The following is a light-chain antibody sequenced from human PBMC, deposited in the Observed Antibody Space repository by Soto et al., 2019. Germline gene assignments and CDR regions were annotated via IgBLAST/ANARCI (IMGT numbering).Light chain of an antibody. J-gene: IGKJ1*01. V-gene: IGKV3-15*01. CDR3: QQNNRYSWT. Sequence: EIVMTQSPATLSVSPGERATLSCRASQSVSSKLAWYQQKLGQAPRLLIHGASTRATGIPARFSGSGSGTEFTLTISSLQSDDIGTYYCQQNNRYSWTFGQGTKVEIK. CDR2: GAS. CDR1: QSVSSK.